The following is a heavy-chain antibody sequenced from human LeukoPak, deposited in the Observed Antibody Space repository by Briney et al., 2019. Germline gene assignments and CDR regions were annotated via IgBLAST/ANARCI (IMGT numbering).Heavy chain of an antibody. J-gene: IGHJ4*02. CDR2: INHSGST. CDR1: GGSFSGYY. CDR3: ARGNSQRWLQFRY. D-gene: IGHD5-24*01. V-gene: IGHV4-34*01. Sequence: SETLSLTCAVYGGSFSGYYWSWIRQPPGKGLEWIGEINHSGSTNYNPSLKSRVTISVDTSKNQFSLKLSSVTAADTAVYYGARGNSQRWLQFRYWGQGTLVTVSS.